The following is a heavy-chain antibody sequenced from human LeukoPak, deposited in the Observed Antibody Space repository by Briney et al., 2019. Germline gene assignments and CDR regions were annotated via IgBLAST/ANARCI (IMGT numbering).Heavy chain of an antibody. V-gene: IGHV1-2*04. D-gene: IGHD6-19*01. Sequence: GASVKVSCKASGYTFTGYYMHWVRQAPGQGLEWMGWINPNSGGTNYAQTFQGWVTMTRDTSISTAYMELSSLRSEDTAVYYCARDQDHIAVAGIDYWGQGTLVTVSS. CDR1: GYTFTGYY. J-gene: IGHJ4*02. CDR3: ARDQDHIAVAGIDY. CDR2: INPNSGGT.